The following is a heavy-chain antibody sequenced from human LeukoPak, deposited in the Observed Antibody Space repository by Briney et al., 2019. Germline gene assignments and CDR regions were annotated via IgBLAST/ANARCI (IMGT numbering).Heavy chain of an antibody. Sequence: ASVKVSCKVSGYTLTELSMHWVRQAPGKGLEWMGGFDPEDGETIYAQKFQGRVTMTEDTSTDTAYVELSSLRSEDTAVYYCATRGLPRRYYYDSRGFYGMDVWGQGTTVTVSS. J-gene: IGHJ6*02. CDR2: FDPEDGET. V-gene: IGHV1-24*01. CDR1: GYTLTELS. D-gene: IGHD3-22*01. CDR3: ATRGLPRRYYYDSRGFYGMDV.